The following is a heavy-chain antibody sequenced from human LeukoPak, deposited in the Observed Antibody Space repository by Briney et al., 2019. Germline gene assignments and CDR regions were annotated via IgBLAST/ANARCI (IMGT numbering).Heavy chain of an antibody. Sequence: PGRSLRLSCAASGFTFSSYGMHWVRQAPGKGLEWVAVIWYDGSNKYYADSVKSRFTISRDNSKNTLYLQMNSLRAEDTAVYYCARSGQSRTSVGANFDYWGQGTLVTVSS. V-gene: IGHV3-33*01. CDR2: IWYDGSNK. D-gene: IGHD1-26*01. CDR1: GFTFSSYG. CDR3: ARSGQSRTSVGANFDY. J-gene: IGHJ4*02.